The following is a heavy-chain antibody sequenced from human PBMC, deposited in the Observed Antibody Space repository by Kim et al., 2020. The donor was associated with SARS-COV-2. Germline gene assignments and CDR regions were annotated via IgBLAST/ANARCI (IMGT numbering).Heavy chain of an antibody. D-gene: IGHD1-1*01. Sequence: SETLSLTCTVSGGSISSSSYYWGWIRQPPGKGLEWIGSIYYSGITYYNPSLKSRVTISVDTSKNHFSLKLSSMTAADTAVYYCARQGGPTNPFFYYFDYWGQGTLVTVTS. V-gene: IGHV4-39*01. J-gene: IGHJ4*02. CDR1: GGSISSSSYY. CDR3: ARQGGPTNPFFYYFDY. CDR2: IYYSGIT.